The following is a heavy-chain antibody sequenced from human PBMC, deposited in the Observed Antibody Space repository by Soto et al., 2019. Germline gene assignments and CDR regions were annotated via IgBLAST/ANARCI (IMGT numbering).Heavy chain of an antibody. CDR2: INAGNGNT. CDR1: GYTFTSYA. D-gene: IGHD3-3*01. CDR3: ARDNPRFLEWLPPFGY. Sequence: GASVKVSCKASGYTFTSYAMHWVRQAPGQRLEWMGWINAGNGNTKYSQKFQGRVTITRDTSASTAYMELSSLRSEDTAVYYCARDNPRFLEWLPPFGYWGQGTLVTVSS. J-gene: IGHJ4*02. V-gene: IGHV1-3*01.